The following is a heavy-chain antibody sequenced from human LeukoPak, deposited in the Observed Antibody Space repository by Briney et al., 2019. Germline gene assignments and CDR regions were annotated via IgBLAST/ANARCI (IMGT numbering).Heavy chain of an antibody. CDR1: GFTFSIYA. D-gene: IGHD3-10*01. J-gene: IGHJ4*02. CDR2: ISYDGDEK. Sequence: PGGSLRLSCAASGFTFSIYAMHWVRRAPGRGLEWVAIISYDGDEKYYADSVRGRFTVSRDDSKNTLFLQMSSLRAEDTAVYYCARENYGTGNYAGNLDSWGQGTLVTVSS. CDR3: ARENYGTGNYAGNLDS. V-gene: IGHV3-30*04.